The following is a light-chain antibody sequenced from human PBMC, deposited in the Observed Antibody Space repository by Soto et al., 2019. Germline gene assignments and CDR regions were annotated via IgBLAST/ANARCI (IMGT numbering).Light chain of an antibody. J-gene: IGKJ5*01. CDR1: QSISTY. CDR2: DAS. V-gene: IGKV1-39*01. Sequence: DLQMTQSPSSLSASVGNRVTITCRASQSISTYLNWYQKKPGKAPNLLIYDASRLQSGVPSRFSGSGGGTDFTLSISSVQPEDFATYFCQQSYMDPITFGQGTRLE. CDR3: QQSYMDPIT.